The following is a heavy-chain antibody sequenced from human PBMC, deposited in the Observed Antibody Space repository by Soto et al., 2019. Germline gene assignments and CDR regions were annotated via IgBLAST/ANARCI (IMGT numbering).Heavy chain of an antibody. J-gene: IGHJ6*02. V-gene: IGHV3-49*03. CDR2: IRSKAYGGTT. CDR3: TRETFEYSSSWYSGGYYYYYYGMDV. D-gene: IGHD6-13*01. Sequence: PGGSLRLSCTASGFTFGDYAMSWFRQAPGKGLEWVGFIRSKAYGGTTEYAASVKGRFTISRDDSKSIAYLQMNSLKTEDTAVYYCTRETFEYSSSWYSGGYYYYYYGMDVWGQGTTVTVSS. CDR1: GFTFGDYA.